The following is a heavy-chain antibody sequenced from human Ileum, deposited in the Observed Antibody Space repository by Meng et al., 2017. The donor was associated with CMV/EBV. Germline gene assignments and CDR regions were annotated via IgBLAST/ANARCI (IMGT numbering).Heavy chain of an antibody. CDR1: DGSISGSSYY. V-gene: IGHV4-39*07. CDR3: ARDTTGHGNWFDP. CDR2: IYYSGST. D-gene: IGHD1-26*01. Sequence: SETLSLTCTVSDGSISGSSYYWGWIRQPPGKGLEWIGSIYYSGSTYYNLSLKSPVTISVDTSKNQFSLRLSSVTAADTAVYYCARDTTGHGNWFDPWGQGTLVTVSS. J-gene: IGHJ5*02.